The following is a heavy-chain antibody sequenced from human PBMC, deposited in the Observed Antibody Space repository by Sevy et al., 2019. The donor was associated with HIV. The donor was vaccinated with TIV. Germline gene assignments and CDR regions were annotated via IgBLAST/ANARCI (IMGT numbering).Heavy chain of an antibody. CDR1: GFTFSSYE. J-gene: IGHJ4*02. CDR2: ISNSGTTI. V-gene: IGHV3-48*03. D-gene: IGHD4-17*01. CDR3: ARDLPASATTVAHFDC. Sequence: GGSLRLSCTASGFTFSSYEMSWVRQAPGKGLEWVSYISNSGTTIYYSNSVKGRFTISRDNARNSLYLQMNSLRAEDTAIYYCARDLPASATTVAHFDCWGQGTLVTVSS.